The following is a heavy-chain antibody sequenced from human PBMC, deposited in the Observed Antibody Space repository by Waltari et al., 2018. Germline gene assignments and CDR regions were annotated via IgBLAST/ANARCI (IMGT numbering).Heavy chain of an antibody. V-gene: IGHV1-24*01. J-gene: IGHJ4*02. CDR1: GYTLTELS. Sequence: QVQLVQSGAEVKKPGASVKVSCKVSGYTLTELSMHWVRQAPGKGLEWMGGFDPEDGETIYAQKFQGRVTMTEDTSTDTAYMELSSLRSEDTAVYYCATGPTLDTAMVYYCDYWGQGTLVTVSS. CDR2: FDPEDGET. D-gene: IGHD5-18*01. CDR3: ATGPTLDTAMVYYCDY.